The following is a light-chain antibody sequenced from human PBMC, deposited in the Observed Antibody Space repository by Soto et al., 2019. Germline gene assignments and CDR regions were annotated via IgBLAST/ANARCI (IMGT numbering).Light chain of an antibody. Sequence: EIVMTQSPATLSVSPGERATLSCRASHRVSSYLAWYQQKPGKAPRLLIYGTSTRATGIPARFSGSGSGTEFTLTIRSLQSEDFAVYYCQQYNNWPLTFGSGTKVEIK. J-gene: IGKJ4*01. CDR1: HRVSSY. V-gene: IGKV3-15*01. CDR2: GTS. CDR3: QQYNNWPLT.